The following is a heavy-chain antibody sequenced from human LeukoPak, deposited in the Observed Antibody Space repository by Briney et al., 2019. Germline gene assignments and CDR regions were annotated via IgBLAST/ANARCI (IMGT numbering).Heavy chain of an antibody. J-gene: IGHJ4*02. CDR3: GRKAGDWGGVSGNWIDY. CDR1: GGSFSSEA. Sequence: VASVKVSCKAFGGSFSSEAISWVRQAPGQGLEWMGGIIPIFGTANYAQKFQGRVTITTDESTSTAYMEVSSLRSEDTAVDYCGRKAGDWGGVSGNWIDYWGKGTLVTVSS. D-gene: IGHD2-15*01. CDR2: IIPIFGTA. V-gene: IGHV1-69*05.